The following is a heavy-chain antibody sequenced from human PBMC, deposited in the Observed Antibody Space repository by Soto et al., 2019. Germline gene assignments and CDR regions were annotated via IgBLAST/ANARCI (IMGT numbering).Heavy chain of an antibody. V-gene: IGHV3-21*01. CDR1: GFTFSSHS. Sequence: GSLRLSCAASGFTFSSHSMNCVRQAPGEGLEWVASITTIRSYIYYADSGKGRFTISRDNAKNSLYLQMDSLRAEDTAVYYCASPTRGYCTNGARYDYYYYYGMDVWGQGTTVTVSS. D-gene: IGHD2-8*01. J-gene: IGHJ6*02. CDR2: ITTIRSYI. CDR3: ASPTRGYCTNGARYDYYYYYGMDV.